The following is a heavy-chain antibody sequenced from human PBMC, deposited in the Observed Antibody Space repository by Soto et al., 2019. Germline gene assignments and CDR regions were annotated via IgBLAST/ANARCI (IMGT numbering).Heavy chain of an antibody. D-gene: IGHD3-22*01. CDR2: ISYDGSNK. CDR3: ARDYYDSSGYSYGMDV. V-gene: IGHV3-30-3*01. J-gene: IGHJ6*02. CDR1: GFTFSSYA. Sequence: GGSLRLSCAASGFTFSSYAMHWVRQAPGKGLEWVAVISYDGSNKYYADSVKGRFTISRDNSKNTLYLQMNSLRAEDTAVYYCARDYYDSSGYSYGMDVWGQGTTVTVSS.